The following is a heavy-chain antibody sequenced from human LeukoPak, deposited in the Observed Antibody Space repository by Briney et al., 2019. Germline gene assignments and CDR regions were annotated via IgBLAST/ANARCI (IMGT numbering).Heavy chain of an antibody. CDR3: AKAKVSYDSSGSQQYYFDY. CDR2: ISYDGSNK. V-gene: IGHV3-30-3*01. Sequence: GGSLRLSCAASGFTFSSYAMHWVRQAPGKGLEWVAVISYDGSNKYYADSVKGRFTISRDNSKNTLYLQMNSLRAEDTAVYYCAKAKVSYDSSGSQQYYFDYWGQGTLVTVSS. CDR1: GFTFSSYA. J-gene: IGHJ4*02. D-gene: IGHD3-22*01.